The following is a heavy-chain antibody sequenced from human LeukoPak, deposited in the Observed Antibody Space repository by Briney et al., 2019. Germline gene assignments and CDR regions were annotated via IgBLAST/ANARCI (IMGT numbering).Heavy chain of an antibody. CDR2: LSMSGTST. V-gene: IGHV3-11*01. Sequence: GGSLRLSCAASGFSLSDYYVTWIRQPPGKGVEWVSYLSMSGTSTKYADPVKGRFTISRDNAKNLVSLDMNGLRGEYTAVYYCAKAGPGTMTFDVFDIWGEGEVVSVSP. CDR1: GFSLSDYY. CDR3: AKAGPGTMTFDVFDI. J-gene: IGHJ3*02. D-gene: IGHD3-22*01.